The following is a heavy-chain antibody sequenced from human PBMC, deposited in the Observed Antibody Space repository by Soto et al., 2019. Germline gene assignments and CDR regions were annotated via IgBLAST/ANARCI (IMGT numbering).Heavy chain of an antibody. CDR3: ASSPVTGIYYAMDV. CDR1: GGSISSGGYY. D-gene: IGHD6-19*01. CDR2: IYYTGST. J-gene: IGHJ6*02. V-gene: IGHV4-31*02. Sequence: TLSLTCTVSGGSISSGGYYWSWIRQHPGKGLEWIGNIYYTGSTHYGPSLKSRITISLDTSKNQISLKLSSVTAADTAVYYCASSPVTGIYYAMDVWGQGTTVTVSS.